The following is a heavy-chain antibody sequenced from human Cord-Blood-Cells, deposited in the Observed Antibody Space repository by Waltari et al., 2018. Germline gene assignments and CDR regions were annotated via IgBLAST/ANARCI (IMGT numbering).Heavy chain of an antibody. CDR1: GFTFSSYS. CDR2: ISSSSSYI. CDR3: ASSDYSSSSGFDY. J-gene: IGHJ4*02. V-gene: IGHV3-21*01. D-gene: IGHD6-6*01. Sequence: EVQLVESGGGLVKPGGSRRLSWAASGFTFSSYSMNWVRQAPGKGLEWVSSISSSSSYIYYADSVKGRFTISRDNAKNSLYLQMNSLRAEDTAVYYCASSDYSSSSGFDYWGQGTLVTVSS.